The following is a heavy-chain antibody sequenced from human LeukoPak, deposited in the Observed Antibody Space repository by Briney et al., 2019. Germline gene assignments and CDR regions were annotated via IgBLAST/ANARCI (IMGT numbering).Heavy chain of an antibody. Sequence: SVKVSCKASGGTFSSYAISWVRQAPGQGLEWMGGIIPIFGTANYAQKFQGRVTITADESTSTAYMELSSLSSEDTAVYYCAREADYDFWSGISRAFGYWGQGTLVTVSS. CDR3: AREADYDFWSGISRAFGY. V-gene: IGHV1-69*01. D-gene: IGHD3-3*01. J-gene: IGHJ4*02. CDR1: GGTFSSYA. CDR2: IIPIFGTA.